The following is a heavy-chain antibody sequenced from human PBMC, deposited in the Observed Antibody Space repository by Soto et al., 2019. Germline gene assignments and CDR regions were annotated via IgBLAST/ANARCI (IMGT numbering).Heavy chain of an antibody. V-gene: IGHV3-30*18. J-gene: IGHJ4*02. CDR2: ISYDGSNK. CDR3: AKAQAEDYFDY. CDR1: GFTFSSYG. Sequence: QVQLVESGGGVVQPGRSLRLSCAASGFTFSSYGMHWVRQAPGKGLEWVAVISYDGSNKYYADSVKGRFTISRDNSKNTLYLQMNSLRAEDTAVYYCAKAQAEDYFDYWGQGTLVTVSS.